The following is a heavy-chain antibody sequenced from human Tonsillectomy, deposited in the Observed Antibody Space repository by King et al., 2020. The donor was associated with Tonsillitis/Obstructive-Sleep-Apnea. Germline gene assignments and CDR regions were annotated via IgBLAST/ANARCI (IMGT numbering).Heavy chain of an antibody. Sequence: VQLVESGGGVVQPGRSLRLSCAASGFTFSTYAMHWVRQAPGKGLEWVAVISYDGSHKYYADSVKGRFTISRDNSKNTQYLQMNSLRAEDTAVYYCARDLYDYVWGNAFDIWGQGTMVTVSS. CDR2: ISYDGSHK. CDR1: GFTFSTYA. D-gene: IGHD3-16*01. V-gene: IGHV3-30*04. CDR3: ARDLYDYVWGNAFDI. J-gene: IGHJ3*02.